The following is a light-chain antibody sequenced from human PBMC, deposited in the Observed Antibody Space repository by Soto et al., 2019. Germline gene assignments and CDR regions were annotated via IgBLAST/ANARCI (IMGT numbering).Light chain of an antibody. CDR2: DTS. Sequence: EVVLTQSPDTLSLSPGERATLSCRASQSVSNTYLAWYQQKPGQAPRLLIYDTSSRATGIPDRFSGSGSGTDCTLTISRLDREDFAVYYCQHYGSSLWTFGQGTQVEIK. J-gene: IGKJ1*01. CDR1: QSVSNTY. CDR3: QHYGSSLWT. V-gene: IGKV3-20*01.